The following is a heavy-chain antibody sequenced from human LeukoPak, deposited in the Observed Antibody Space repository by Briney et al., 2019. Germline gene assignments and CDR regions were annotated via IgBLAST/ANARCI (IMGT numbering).Heavy chain of an antibody. CDR2: INPNSGGT. J-gene: IGHJ5*02. D-gene: IGHD2-2*01. CDR3: ARAVVPAAGGGFDP. CDR1: GYTFTGYY. Sequence: ASVKVSCKASGYTFTGYYMHWVRQAPGQGLEWIGRINPNSGGTNYAQKFQGRVTMTRDTSISTAYMELSRLRSDDTAVYYCARAVVPAAGGGFDPWGQGTLVTVSS. V-gene: IGHV1-2*06.